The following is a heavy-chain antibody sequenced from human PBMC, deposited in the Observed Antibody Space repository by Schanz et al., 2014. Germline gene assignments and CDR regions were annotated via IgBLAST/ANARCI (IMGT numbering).Heavy chain of an antibody. CDR2: ISAYNGHT. V-gene: IGHV1-18*04. CDR1: GYTFTSYS. D-gene: IGHD2-2*01. CDR3: ARGTMPGTFDI. J-gene: IGHJ3*02. Sequence: QVQVVQSGAEVKKPGASVKVSCKASGYTFTSYSMHWVRQAPGQGLEWMGWISAYNGHTDYAQQFQGRVTFTADKSTSTAYMELSSLRYEDTALYYCARGTMPGTFDIWGQGTMVTVSS.